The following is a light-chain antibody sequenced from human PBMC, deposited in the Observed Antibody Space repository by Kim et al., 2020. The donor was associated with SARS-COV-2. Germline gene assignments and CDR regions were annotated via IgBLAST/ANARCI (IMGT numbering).Light chain of an antibody. Sequence: SYELTQPPSVSVAPGKTARITCGGNNIGSKSVHWYQQKPGQAPVLVIYFDSDRPSGIPERFSGSNSGNTATLTISRVAAGDEADYYCQVWDSSSDHPVFGGGNQLTVL. J-gene: IGLJ3*02. CDR3: QVWDSSSDHPV. CDR1: NIGSKS. V-gene: IGLV3-21*04. CDR2: FDS.